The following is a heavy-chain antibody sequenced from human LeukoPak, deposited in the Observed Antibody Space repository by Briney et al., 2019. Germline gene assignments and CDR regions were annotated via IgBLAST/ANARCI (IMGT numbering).Heavy chain of an antibody. CDR2: ISYDGTNQ. CDR1: GFTFSSYG. CDR3: AKDRGTEYDSSGYYLGYYFDS. Sequence: NPGGSLRLSCAASGFTFSSYGMHWVRQAPGKGLEWVAVISYDGTNQYYPDSVKGRFTISRDNSKNTLYLQMNSLRAEDTAVYYCAKDRGTEYDSSGYYLGYYFDSWGQGTLVTVSS. D-gene: IGHD3-22*01. V-gene: IGHV3-30*18. J-gene: IGHJ4*02.